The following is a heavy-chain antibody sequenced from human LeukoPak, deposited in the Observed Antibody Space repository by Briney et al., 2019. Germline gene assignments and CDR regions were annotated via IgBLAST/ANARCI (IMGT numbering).Heavy chain of an antibody. CDR3: ARELVYSSSSGSDFDY. V-gene: IGHV1-18*01. D-gene: IGHD6-6*01. CDR1: GYTFTSYG. CDR2: ISAYNGNT. J-gene: IGHJ4*02. Sequence: ASVKVSCKASGYTFTSYGISWVRQAPGQGLEWMGWISAYNGNTNYAQKLQGRVTMTTDTSTSTAYMELRGMRSDETAVYYCARELVYSSSSGSDFDYWGQGTLVTVSS.